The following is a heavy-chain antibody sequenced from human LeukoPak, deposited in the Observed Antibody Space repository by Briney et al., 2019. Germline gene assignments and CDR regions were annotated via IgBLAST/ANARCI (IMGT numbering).Heavy chain of an antibody. D-gene: IGHD6-13*01. CDR1: GYTFTSYG. V-gene: IGHV1-18*01. CDR2: ISAYNGNT. J-gene: IGHJ4*02. Sequence: ASVKVSCKASGYTFTSYGISWVRQAPGQGLEWMGWISAYNGNTNYAQKFQGRVTMTRDTSISTAYMELSRLRSDDTAVYYCAREEQQRDLHWGQGTLVTVSS. CDR3: AREEQQRDLH.